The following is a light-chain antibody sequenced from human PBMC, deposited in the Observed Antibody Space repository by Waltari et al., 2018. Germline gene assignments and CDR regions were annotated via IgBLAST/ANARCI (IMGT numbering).Light chain of an antibody. CDR1: NGYIATNY. CDR2: ADD. V-gene: IGLV6-57*02. J-gene: IGLJ2*01. CDR3: QSYDSTTVV. Sequence: FMLTQPHSVSESPGKTVIISCTGSNGYIATNYVQWYQQRPGSAPLPVIYADDQRPSGVPDRFSGSIDSSSNSASLTISGLQTEDEGDYYCQSYDSTTVVFGGGTKLTVL.